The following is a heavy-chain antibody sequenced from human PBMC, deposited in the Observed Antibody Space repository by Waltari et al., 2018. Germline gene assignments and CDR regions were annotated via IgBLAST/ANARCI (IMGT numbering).Heavy chain of an antibody. J-gene: IGHJ4*02. CDR2: IYYSGST. Sequence: QLQLQESGPGLVKPSETLSLTCTVSGGSISSSSYYWGWIRQPPGKGLAWIGSIYYSGSTYYNPSLKSRVTISVDTSKNQFSLKLSSVTAADTAVYYCARLSRKVRGVLDYWGQGTLVTVSS. CDR1: GGSISSSSYY. V-gene: IGHV4-39*07. CDR3: ARLSRKVRGVLDY. D-gene: IGHD3-10*01.